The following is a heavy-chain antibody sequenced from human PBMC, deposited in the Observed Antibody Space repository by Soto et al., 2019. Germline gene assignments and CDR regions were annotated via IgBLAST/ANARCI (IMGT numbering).Heavy chain of an antibody. CDR1: GGTFSSYA. CDR3: ARWRVKDGYHLPFDY. Sequence: QVQLVQSGAEVKKPGSSVKVSCKASGGTFSSYAISWVRQAPGQGLEWMGGIIPIFGTANYAQKFQGRVTITADESTSTAYMELISLRSEDTAVYYCARWRVKDGYHLPFDYWGEGTLVTVSS. CDR2: IIPIFGTA. V-gene: IGHV1-69*01. J-gene: IGHJ4*02. D-gene: IGHD5-12*01.